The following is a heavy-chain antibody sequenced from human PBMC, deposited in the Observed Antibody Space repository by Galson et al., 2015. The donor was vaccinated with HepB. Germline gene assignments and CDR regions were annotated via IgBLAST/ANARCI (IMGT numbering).Heavy chain of an antibody. Sequence: SLRLSCAASGFTFRDYAMHWVRQAPGKGLEHIAAVSGDGRNGIGTYYPAFMKGRFTISRDNSKNILYLGMNRLRADDTGVYFGVRGENRSGYRYDYWGQGALVTVSS. CDR1: GFTFRDYA. CDR2: VSGDGRNGIGT. D-gene: IGHD5-12*01. V-gene: IGHV3-64*02. CDR3: VRGENRSGYRYDY. J-gene: IGHJ4*02.